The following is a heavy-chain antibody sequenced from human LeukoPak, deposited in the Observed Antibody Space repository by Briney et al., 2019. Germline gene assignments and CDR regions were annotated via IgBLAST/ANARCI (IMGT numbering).Heavy chain of an antibody. CDR1: GFTFSSYV. Sequence: PGGSLRLPCAASGFTFSSYVMSWVRQAPGKGLEWVSVISGSGGSTYYADSVKGRFTISRDNSKNTLYLQMNSLRVEDTAVYYCAKDLTAQACDHWGQGTLVTVSS. CDR3: AKDLTAQACDH. CDR2: ISGSGGST. J-gene: IGHJ4*02. D-gene: IGHD1-14*01. V-gene: IGHV3-23*01.